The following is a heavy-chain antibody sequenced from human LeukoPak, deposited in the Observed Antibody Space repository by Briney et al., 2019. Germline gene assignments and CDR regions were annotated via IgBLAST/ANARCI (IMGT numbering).Heavy chain of an antibody. Sequence: SSETLSLTCTVSGGSISSYFWSWIRQPPGKGLEWIGYIYYTGSTNYNPSLKSRVTISVDTSKNQFSLKLSSVTAADTAVYYCARDNHRGSGWYTAGDYWGQGTLVTVSS. D-gene: IGHD6-19*01. CDR1: GGSISSYF. CDR2: IYYTGST. J-gene: IGHJ4*02. CDR3: ARDNHRGSGWYTAGDY. V-gene: IGHV4-59*12.